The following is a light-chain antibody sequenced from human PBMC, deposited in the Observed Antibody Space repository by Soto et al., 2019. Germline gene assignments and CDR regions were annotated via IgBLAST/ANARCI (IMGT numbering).Light chain of an antibody. V-gene: IGKV3-15*01. CDR2: GAL. J-gene: IGKJ3*01. CDR3: QQYETWPPRFT. CDR1: QSINKAY. Sequence: EIVLTQSPGTLALSPGDRATLSCRASQSINKAYLVWYQVKPGQAPRLLIYGALSRATGIPARFSASGYGTEFTLTIDSLQSEDFAVYYCQQYETWPPRFTFGPGTKVDLK.